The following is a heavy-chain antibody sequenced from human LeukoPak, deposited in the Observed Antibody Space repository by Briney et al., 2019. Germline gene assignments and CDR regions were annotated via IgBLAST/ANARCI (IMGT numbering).Heavy chain of an antibody. V-gene: IGHV4-34*01. J-gene: IGHJ4*02. CDR1: GGSFSGYY. CDR3: ARGQGTVTTH. CDR2: INHSGST. D-gene: IGHD4-11*01. Sequence: SETLSLTCAVYGGSFSGYYWSWIRQPPGKGREWIGEINHSGSTNYDLSLKSRVTISVHTSKNQFSLKLSAVTAADTAVYYCARGQGTVTTHWGQGTLVTVSS.